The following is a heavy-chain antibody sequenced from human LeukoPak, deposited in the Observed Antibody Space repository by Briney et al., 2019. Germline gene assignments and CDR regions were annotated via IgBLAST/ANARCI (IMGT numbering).Heavy chain of an antibody. Sequence: GGSLRLSCAASGFTFSHYWLSWVRQAPGTGLEWVANIRQDGSEQFYLDSVKGRFIISRDNADNSLYLQLGAMRAEDTAIYYCARGVSAALRYYFDYWGQGSLVTVSS. J-gene: IGHJ4*02. V-gene: IGHV3-7*01. CDR3: ARGVSAALRYYFDY. CDR2: IRQDGSEQ. D-gene: IGHD6-6*01. CDR1: GFTFSHYW.